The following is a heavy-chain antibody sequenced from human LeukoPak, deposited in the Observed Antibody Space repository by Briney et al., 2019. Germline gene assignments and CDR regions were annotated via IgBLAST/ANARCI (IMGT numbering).Heavy chain of an antibody. CDR2: ISGSGAST. J-gene: IGHJ4*02. CDR1: GFSFSSYG. V-gene: IGHV3-23*01. D-gene: IGHD3-10*01. Sequence: GGSLRLSCSASGFSFSSYGMSWVRQAPGKGLEWVSTISGSGASTYYADSVKGRFTISRDNSKNTLYLQMNSLRAEDTAVYYCSYGSGSYYDWGQGTLITVSS. CDR3: SYGSGSYYD.